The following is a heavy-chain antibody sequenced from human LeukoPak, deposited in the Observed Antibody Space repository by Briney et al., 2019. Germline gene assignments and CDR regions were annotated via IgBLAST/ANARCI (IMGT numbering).Heavy chain of an antibody. CDR2: ISHSRGT. Sequence: PSETLSLTCTVSGCSIISSDYFWGWIRQPPEKGLEWLGSISHSRGTHYNPSLKSRLTVAVDTSKNQISLRLSSVTAADTAVYYCARLQFRGSDGGDYWGRGTLVTVSS. CDR3: ARLQFRGSDGGDY. CDR1: GCSIISSDYF. V-gene: IGHV4-39*01. D-gene: IGHD3-10*01. J-gene: IGHJ4*02.